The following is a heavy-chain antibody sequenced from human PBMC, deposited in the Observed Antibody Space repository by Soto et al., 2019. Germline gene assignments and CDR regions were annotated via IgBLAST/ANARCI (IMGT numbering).Heavy chain of an antibody. CDR3: ARGYCTTTICDPWFDP. CDR1: GYSFASYW. V-gene: IGHV5-51*01. Sequence: ESLKRSSTCFGYSFASYWIGWVRQMPGKGLEWMGIIYPGDSDTRYSPSFQGQVTISADKSITTAYLQWSSLKASDTAMYYCARGYCTTTICDPWFDPWGQGTLVTVS. CDR2: IYPGDSDT. J-gene: IGHJ5*02. D-gene: IGHD2-2*01.